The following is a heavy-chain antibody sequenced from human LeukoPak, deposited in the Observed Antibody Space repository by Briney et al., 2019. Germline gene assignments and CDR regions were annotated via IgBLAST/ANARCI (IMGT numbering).Heavy chain of an antibody. D-gene: IGHD5-18*01. CDR2: ISSSSSTI. CDR1: GFTFSSYS. Sequence: GGSLRLSCAASGFTFSSYSMNWVRQAPGKGLEWVSYISSSSSTIYYADSVKGRFTISRDNAKNSLYLQMNSLRAEDTAVYYCAREGYSYGLSPWGQGTLVTVSS. J-gene: IGHJ5*02. V-gene: IGHV3-48*01. CDR3: AREGYSYGLSP.